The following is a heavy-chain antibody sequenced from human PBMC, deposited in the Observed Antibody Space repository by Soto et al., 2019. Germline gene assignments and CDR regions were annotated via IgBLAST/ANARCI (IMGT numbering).Heavy chain of an antibody. D-gene: IGHD3-10*01. V-gene: IGHV5-51*01. CDR2: IYPADSDT. CDR3: VRPQAKELGTIRGAFDI. J-gene: IGHJ3*02. Sequence: GESLKISCKGSGDTFTSHWIAWVRQMPGKGLELIGLIYPADSDTRYSPSFEGQVTISVDKSISTAYLQWSSLKASDTAMYYCVRPQAKELGTIRGAFDIWGQGTKVPVSS. CDR1: GDTFTSHW.